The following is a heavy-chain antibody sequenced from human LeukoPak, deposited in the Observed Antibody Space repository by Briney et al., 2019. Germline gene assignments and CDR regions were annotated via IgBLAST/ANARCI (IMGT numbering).Heavy chain of an antibody. CDR3: ALGNCPTTSCYPGVAFDI. J-gene: IGHJ3*02. Sequence: PSQTLSLTCTVAVGSISSGGYYWSWIRQPPGKGLEWIAYISAAGTTFYNPSLQSRVTISVDTSKNQFSLKLTSVTAADTAVYYCALGNCPTTSCYPGVAFDIWGQGTMVTVSS. CDR1: VGSISSGGYY. CDR2: ISAAGTT. V-gene: IGHV4-30-2*01. D-gene: IGHD2-2*01.